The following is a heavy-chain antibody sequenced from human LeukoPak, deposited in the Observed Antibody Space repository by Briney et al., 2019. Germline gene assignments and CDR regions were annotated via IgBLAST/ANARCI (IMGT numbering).Heavy chain of an antibody. CDR3: VRDPWGSNWFDP. V-gene: IGHV4-38-2*02. J-gene: IGHJ5*02. D-gene: IGHD3-16*01. CDR1: GYSITSGHY. Sequence: SETLSLTCTVAGYSITSGHYWGWIRQSPGKGLEWIGTIYHTGTTYNNPSLKSRVTISVDTSQNQFSLRLNSVGAADTAVYYWVRDPWGSNWFDPWGQGIQVIVSS. CDR2: IYHTGTT.